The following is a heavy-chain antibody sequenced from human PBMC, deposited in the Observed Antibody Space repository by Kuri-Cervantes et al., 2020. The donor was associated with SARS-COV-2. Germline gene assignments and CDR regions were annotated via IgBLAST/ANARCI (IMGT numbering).Heavy chain of an antibody. D-gene: IGHD3-3*01. V-gene: IGHV3-7*01. Sequence: GGSLRLSCAASGFTFSSYWMSWVRQAPGKGLEWVANIKQDGSEKYYVGSVKGRFTISRDNAKNSLYLQMNSLRAENTAVYYCARKRNNYDFWSCPIYYFDYWGQGTLVTVSS. CDR1: GFTFSSYW. CDR3: ARKRNNYDFWSCPIYYFDY. J-gene: IGHJ4*02. CDR2: IKQDGSEK.